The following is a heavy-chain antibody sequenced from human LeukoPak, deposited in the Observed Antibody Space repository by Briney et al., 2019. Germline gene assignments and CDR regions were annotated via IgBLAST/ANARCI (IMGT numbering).Heavy chain of an antibody. V-gene: IGHV3-23*01. CDR2: ISSGGSDT. J-gene: IGHJ4*02. CDR3: AKPSPGGNHFDY. D-gene: IGHD4-23*01. CDR1: GFTLNSYA. Sequence: PGGSLRLSCAVSGFTLNSYAMSWVRQAPGKGPEWVSGISSGGSDTFYADSVKGRFTILRDTSKNTLYLQMNSLRADDTALYYCAKPSPGGNHFDYWGQGTLVTVSS.